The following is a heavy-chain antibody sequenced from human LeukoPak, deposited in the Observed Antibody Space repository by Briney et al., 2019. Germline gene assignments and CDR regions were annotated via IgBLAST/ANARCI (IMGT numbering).Heavy chain of an antibody. D-gene: IGHD2-8*01. V-gene: IGHV4-59*01. CDR2: TYYIGST. CDR3: ARSTKSRYCTNGVCYTGGAFDY. J-gene: IGHJ4*02. CDR1: GGSISSYY. Sequence: SETLSLTCTVSGGSISSYYWSWIRQPPRKGREWIGYTYYIGSTNDNPSLQSRVNISVDTSKNQFSLKLSSVPAADTAVYYCARSTKSRYCTNGVCYTGGAFDYWGQGTLATVSS.